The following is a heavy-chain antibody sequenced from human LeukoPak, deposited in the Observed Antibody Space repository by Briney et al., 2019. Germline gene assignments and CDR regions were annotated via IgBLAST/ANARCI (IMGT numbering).Heavy chain of an antibody. CDR1: GFTFSNYA. CDR3: ARDRDAAVAYFDY. J-gene: IGHJ4*02. D-gene: IGHD4-23*01. CDR2: IKQDGSEK. V-gene: IGHV3-7*01. Sequence: SGGSLRLSCAASGFTFSNYAMSWVRQAPGKGLEWVANIKQDGSEKFYVDSVKGRFTISRDNAKTSLYLQMNSLRAEDTAVYYCARDRDAAVAYFDYWGQGISVTVSS.